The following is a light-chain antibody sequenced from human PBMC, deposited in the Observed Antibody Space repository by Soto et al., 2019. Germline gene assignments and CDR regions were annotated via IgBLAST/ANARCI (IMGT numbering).Light chain of an antibody. CDR2: EVS. V-gene: IGLV2-8*01. J-gene: IGLJ1*01. CDR1: SSDVGGYNY. Sequence: QSALTQPPSASGSPGQSVTISCTGTSSDVGGYNYVSWYQQHPGKAPKLMIYEVSKRPSGVPDRFSGSKSGNTASLTVSGLQAEDEADYYCSSYAGGIPYVFGPGTKVTVL. CDR3: SSYAGGIPYV.